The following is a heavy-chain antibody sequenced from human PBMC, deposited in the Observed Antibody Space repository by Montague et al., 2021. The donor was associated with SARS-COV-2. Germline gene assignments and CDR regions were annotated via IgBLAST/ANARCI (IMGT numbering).Heavy chain of an antibody. V-gene: IGHV4-59*01. CDR2: IYYSGST. Sequence: SETLSLTCTVSGGSISSYYWSWIRQPPGKGLEWIGYIYYSGSTNYNPSLKSRVTISVDTSKNQFSLTLSSVTAADTAVYYCARGSGCLGNAFDFWGQGTMVTVSS. CDR3: ARGSGCLGNAFDF. D-gene: IGHD6-19*01. CDR1: GGSISSYY. J-gene: IGHJ3*01.